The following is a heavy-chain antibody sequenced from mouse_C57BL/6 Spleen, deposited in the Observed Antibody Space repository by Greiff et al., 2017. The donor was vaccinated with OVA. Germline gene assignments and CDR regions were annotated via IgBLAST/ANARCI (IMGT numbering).Heavy chain of an antibody. CDR2: ISDGGSYT. D-gene: IGHD1-1*01. Sequence: EVKLVESGGGLVKPGGSLKLSCAASGFTFSSYAMSWVRQTPEKRLEWVATISDGGSYTYYPDNVKGRFTISRDNAKNNLYLQMSHLKSEDTAMYYCARAYYGSSNEDFDYWGKGTTLTVSS. V-gene: IGHV5-4*03. CDR3: ARAYYGSSNEDFDY. J-gene: IGHJ2*01. CDR1: GFTFSSYA.